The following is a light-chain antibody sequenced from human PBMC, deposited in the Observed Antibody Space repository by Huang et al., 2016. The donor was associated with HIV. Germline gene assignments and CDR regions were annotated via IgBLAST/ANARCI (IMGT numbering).Light chain of an antibody. V-gene: IGKV3-15*01. Sequence: PGERVTLSCRASQTVIKNLAWYQQRPGQPPRPLVYGASVRAAGVPDRFSGSGSGTDFTLTITSLQSEDFAIYYCQQYNRWPPLTFGGGTKVETK. J-gene: IGKJ4*01. CDR2: GAS. CDR3: QQYNRWPPLT. CDR1: QTVIKN.